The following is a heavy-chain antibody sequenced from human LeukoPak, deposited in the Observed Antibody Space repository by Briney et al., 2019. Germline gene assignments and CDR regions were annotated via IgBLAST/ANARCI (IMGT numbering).Heavy chain of an antibody. CDR3: ARILGFTLDY. Sequence: GGSLRLSCAASGFTFSSYSMNWVRQAPGKGLEWVSSISSSSSYIYYADSVKGRFTISRDNAKNSLYLQMNSLRDEDTAVYYCARILGFTLDYWGQGTLVTVSA. J-gene: IGHJ4*02. V-gene: IGHV3-21*01. CDR1: GFTFSSYS. CDR2: ISSSSSYI.